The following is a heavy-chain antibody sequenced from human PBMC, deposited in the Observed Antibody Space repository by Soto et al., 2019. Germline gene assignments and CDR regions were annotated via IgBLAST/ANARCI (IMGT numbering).Heavy chain of an antibody. CDR2: IYDSGST. Sequence: QVQLQESGPGLVKPSQTLSLTCTVSGGPITNYWSWIRQHPGKGLEWIGYIYDSGSTYYNPSLKSRVTMSLDTSRTKLSLKLSSVTAADTAVYYCARVNLDYVTGMDVWGQGTTVTVSS. V-gene: IGHV4-31*03. CDR1: GGPITNY. J-gene: IGHJ6*02. D-gene: IGHD4-17*01. CDR3: ARVNLDYVTGMDV.